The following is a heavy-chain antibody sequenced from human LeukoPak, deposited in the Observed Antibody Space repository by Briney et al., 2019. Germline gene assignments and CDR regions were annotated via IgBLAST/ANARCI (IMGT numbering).Heavy chain of an antibody. V-gene: IGHV3-74*01. J-gene: IGHJ4*02. CDR2: IKYDASST. CDR1: GFTFSSHW. D-gene: IGHD3-10*01. Sequence: GGSLRLSCADSGFTFSSHWMHWVRQAPGKGLVWVSRIKYDASSTSYAGSVKGRFTISRDNAKNTLYLQMNSLRAEDTAVYYCARDTSLTPEWVRGVIINQFDYWGQGTLVTVSS. CDR3: ARDTSLTPEWVRGVIINQFDY.